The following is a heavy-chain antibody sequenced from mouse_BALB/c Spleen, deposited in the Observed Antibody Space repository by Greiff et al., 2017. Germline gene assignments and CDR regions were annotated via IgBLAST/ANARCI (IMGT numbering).Heavy chain of an antibody. Sequence: VKLMESGPGLVAPSQSLSITCTVSGFSLTSYGVHWVRQPPGKGLEWLGVIWAGGSTNYNSALMSRLSISKDNSKSQVFLKMNSLQTDDTAMYYCARERESYYYTSSPFDSWGQGTTLTVSS. CDR1: GFSLTSYG. J-gene: IGHJ2*01. CDR3: ARERESYYYTSSPFDS. D-gene: IGHD1-1*01. V-gene: IGHV2-9*02. CDR2: IWAGGST.